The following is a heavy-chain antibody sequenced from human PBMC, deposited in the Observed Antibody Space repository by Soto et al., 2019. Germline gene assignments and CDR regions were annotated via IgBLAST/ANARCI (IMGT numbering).Heavy chain of an antibody. CDR2: IYYSGST. CDR3: ARQTGAPVAATGVFDY. J-gene: IGHJ4*02. V-gene: IGHV4-39*01. D-gene: IGHD2-15*01. Sequence: QLQLQESGPGLVKPSETLSLTCTVSGGSISSSSYYWGWIRQPPGKGLEWIGSIYYSGSTYYNPSLKSRVTISVDTSKNQFSLKLSSVTAADTAVYYCARQTGAPVAATGVFDYWGQGTLVTVSS. CDR1: GGSISSSSYY.